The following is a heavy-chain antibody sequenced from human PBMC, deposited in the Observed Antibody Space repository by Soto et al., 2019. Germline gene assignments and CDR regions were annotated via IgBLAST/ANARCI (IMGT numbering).Heavy chain of an antibody. CDR3: ARALTHSSGYYGFGY. D-gene: IGHD6-19*01. V-gene: IGHV1-8*01. J-gene: IGHJ4*02. CDR1: GYTFTSYD. Sequence: ASVKVSCKASGYTFTSYDINWVRQATGQGLEWMGWMNPNSGNTGYAQKFQGRVTMTRNTSISTAYMELSSLRSEDTAVYYCARALTHSSGYYGFGYWGQGTLVTVSS. CDR2: MNPNSGNT.